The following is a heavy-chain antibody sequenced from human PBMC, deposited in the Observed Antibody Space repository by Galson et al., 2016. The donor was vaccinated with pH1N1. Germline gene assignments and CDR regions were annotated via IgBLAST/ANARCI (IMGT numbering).Heavy chain of an antibody. CDR2: LSASNGTT. D-gene: IGHD1-26*01. V-gene: IGHV1-18*01. CDR1: GYSFSNYG. CDR3: TGPARPYSGTYHF. J-gene: IGHJ4*02. Sequence: QSGAEVKKPGPSVKVSCKASGYSFSNYGINWVRQVPGQGLEWMGCLSASNGTTMNAERVQDRVTMTTDTSTKTIYMEQRSLKADDTATYYCTGPARPYSGTYHFWGQGTLVIVSS.